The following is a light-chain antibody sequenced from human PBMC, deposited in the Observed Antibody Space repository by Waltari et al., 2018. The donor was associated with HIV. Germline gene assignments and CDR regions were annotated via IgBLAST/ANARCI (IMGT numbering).Light chain of an antibody. J-gene: IGLJ2*01. CDR2: DVT. Sequence: QSALTQAASVSGSPGQSITISCTGTSSDIGTYNYVSWYQQHPGKAPKLMIYDVTNRPSGVSDRVSGSKSGNTASPTISGLQAEDEADYYCTSYTTTNTLVFGGGTRLTVL. V-gene: IGLV2-14*03. CDR1: SSDIGTYNY. CDR3: TSYTTTNTLV.